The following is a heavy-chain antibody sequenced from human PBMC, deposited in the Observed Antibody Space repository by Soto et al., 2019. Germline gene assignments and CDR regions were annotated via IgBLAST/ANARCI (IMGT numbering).Heavy chain of an antibody. CDR2: TSYDGRNN. Sequence: GGSLRLSCAAAGFTFSSYAMSWVRQAPGKGLEWVAVTSYDGRNNNYADSVRGRFTISRDNSKNTLYLQMNSLRAEDTAVYYCAKDTYYHDSSGFYVFDYWGQGTPVTVSS. D-gene: IGHD3-22*01. V-gene: IGHV3-30*18. J-gene: IGHJ4*02. CDR1: GFTFSSYA. CDR3: AKDTYYHDSSGFYVFDY.